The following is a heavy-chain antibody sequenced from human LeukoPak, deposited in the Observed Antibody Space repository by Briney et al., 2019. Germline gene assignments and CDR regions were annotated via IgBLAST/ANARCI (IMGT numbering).Heavy chain of an antibody. J-gene: IGHJ4*02. CDR2: IKQDGSEK. V-gene: IGHV3-7*01. CDR3: ARYDFWSGYYFDY. Sequence: GGSLRLSCAASGFTFSSYWMSWVRQAPGKGLEWVANIKQDGSEKYYVDSVEGRFTISRGNAKNSLYLQMNSLRAEDTAVYYCARYDFWSGYYFDYWGQGTLVTVSS. D-gene: IGHD3-3*01. CDR1: GFTFSSYW.